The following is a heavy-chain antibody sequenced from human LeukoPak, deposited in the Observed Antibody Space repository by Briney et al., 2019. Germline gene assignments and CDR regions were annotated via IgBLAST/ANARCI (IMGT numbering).Heavy chain of an antibody. Sequence: ASVKVSCKASGYTFTSYYMHWVRQAPGQGLEWMGIINPSGGSTSYAQKFQGRVTMTRDMSTSTVYMELSRLRSDDTAVYYCARRTESMAAAGSYYYYYYMDVWGKGTTVTISS. CDR3: ARRTESMAAAGSYYYYYYMDV. D-gene: IGHD6-13*01. CDR1: GYTFTSYY. J-gene: IGHJ6*03. V-gene: IGHV1-46*01. CDR2: INPSGGST.